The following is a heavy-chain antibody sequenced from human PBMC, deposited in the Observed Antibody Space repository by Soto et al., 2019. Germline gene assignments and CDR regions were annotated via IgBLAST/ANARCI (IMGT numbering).Heavy chain of an antibody. CDR1: GGTFSSYA. CDR3: ARHDCISTSCYYYFYYGMDV. Sequence: QVQLVQSGAEVKKPGSSVKVSCKASGGTFSSYAISWVRQAPGQGLEWMGGIIPIFGTANYAQKFQGRVTITADESTSTAYMALSSLRSEDTAVYYCARHDCISTSCYYYFYYGMDVWGQGTTVTVSS. CDR2: IIPIFGTA. J-gene: IGHJ6*02. V-gene: IGHV1-69*12. D-gene: IGHD2-2*01.